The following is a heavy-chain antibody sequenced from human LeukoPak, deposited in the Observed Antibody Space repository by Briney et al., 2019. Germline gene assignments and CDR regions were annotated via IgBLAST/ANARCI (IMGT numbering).Heavy chain of an antibody. CDR1: GGSISSYY. CDR2: IYYSGST. J-gene: IGHJ5*02. V-gene: IGHV4-59*01. CDR3: ARAIMTTVTNNWFDP. Sequence: SETLSLTCTVSGGSISSYYWSWIRQPPGKGLEWIGYIYYSGSTNYNPSLKSRVTISVDTSKNQFSLKLSSATAADTAVYYCARAIMTTVTNNWFDPWGQGTLVTVSS. D-gene: IGHD4-17*01.